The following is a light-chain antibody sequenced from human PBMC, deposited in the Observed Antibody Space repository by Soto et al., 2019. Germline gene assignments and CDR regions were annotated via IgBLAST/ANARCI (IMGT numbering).Light chain of an antibody. CDR2: AAS. Sequence: DIQMTQSPSSLSASVGDRVTITCRASQRINNYLNWYQQKPGKAPNLLIYAASSLQSEVPSRFSGSGSGTDFSLTISSLQPEDFATYYCQQSYRTPRGLTFGGGTKVEIK. V-gene: IGKV1-39*01. CDR3: QQSYRTPRGLT. CDR1: QRINNY. J-gene: IGKJ4*01.